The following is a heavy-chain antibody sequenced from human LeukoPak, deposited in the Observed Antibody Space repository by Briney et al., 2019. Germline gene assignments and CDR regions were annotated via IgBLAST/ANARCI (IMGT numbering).Heavy chain of an antibody. CDR3: ARPLYYHDSSGYYSKGLLGN. V-gene: IGHV1-2*02. Sequence: GASVKVSCKASGYTFTGYYMHWVRQAPGQGLEWMGWINPNSGGTNYAQKFQGRVTMTRDTSISTAYMELSRLRSDDTAVYYCARPLYYHDSSGYYSKGLLGNWGQGTLVTVSS. CDR1: GYTFTGYY. D-gene: IGHD3-22*01. CDR2: INPNSGGT. J-gene: IGHJ4*02.